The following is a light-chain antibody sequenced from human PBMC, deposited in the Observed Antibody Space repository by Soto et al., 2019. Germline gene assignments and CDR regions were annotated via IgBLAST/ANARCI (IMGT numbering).Light chain of an antibody. CDR3: HQRSTWPFT. Sequence: EIVLTQSPATLSLSPGERATLSCRASQSISSYLAWYQQKPDQAPRLLIYDASNRATGIPARFSGSGSGTGFTLTISSREPEDFAVYYCHQRSTWPFTFGPGTKVDIK. J-gene: IGKJ3*01. CDR2: DAS. V-gene: IGKV3-11*01. CDR1: QSISSY.